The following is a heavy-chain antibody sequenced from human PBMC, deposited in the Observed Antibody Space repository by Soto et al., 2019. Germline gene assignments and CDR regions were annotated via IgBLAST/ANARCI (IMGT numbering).Heavy chain of an antibody. CDR2: IIPIFGTA. CDR1: GGTFSSYA. J-gene: IGHJ3*02. V-gene: IGHV1-69*13. Sequence: ASVKVSCKASGGTFSSYAISWVRQAPGQGLEWMGGIIPIFGTANYAQKFQGRVTITADESTSTAYMELSSLRSEDTAVYYCARTGVVPAAIYGSGSPNAFDIWGQGTMVTVSS. D-gene: IGHD2-2*01. CDR3: ARTGVVPAAIYGSGSPNAFDI.